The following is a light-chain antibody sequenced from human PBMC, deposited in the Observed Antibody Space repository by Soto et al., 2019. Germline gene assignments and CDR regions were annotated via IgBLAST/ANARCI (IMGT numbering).Light chain of an antibody. CDR3: QQYSSHWS. CDR1: QSITSW. CDR2: KAS. Sequence: DIQMTQSPSTLSASVGDKVTIPCRASQSITSWLAWYQQKPGKAPKLLIYKASTLESGVPSRFSGSGSGTEFTLTISSLQPDDFATYYCQQYSSHWSFGQGTKVEI. V-gene: IGKV1-5*03. J-gene: IGKJ1*01.